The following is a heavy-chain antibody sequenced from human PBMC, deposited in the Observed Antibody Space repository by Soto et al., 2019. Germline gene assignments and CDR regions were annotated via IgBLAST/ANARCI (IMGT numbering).Heavy chain of an antibody. Sequence: QVQLVESGGGVVQPGRSLRLSCAASGFTFSSYAMHWVRQAPGKGLEWVAVISYDGSNKYYADSVKGRFTISRDNSKNTLYLQMNSLRAEDTAVYYCARDNEPHYDILTGYYSGIDYCGQGTLVTVSS. J-gene: IGHJ4*02. CDR3: ARDNEPHYDILTGYYSGIDY. V-gene: IGHV3-30-3*01. D-gene: IGHD3-9*01. CDR1: GFTFSSYA. CDR2: ISYDGSNK.